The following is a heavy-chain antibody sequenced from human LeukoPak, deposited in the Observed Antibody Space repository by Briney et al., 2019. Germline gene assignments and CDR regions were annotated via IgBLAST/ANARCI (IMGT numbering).Heavy chain of an antibody. V-gene: IGHV3-21*01. J-gene: IGHJ3*02. CDR3: ARDPGYTYGYGPHDSFDI. Sequence: GGSLRHSCAASGFTFNTYTMNWVRQAPGGGLEWISFTSSSGSYIYYADSVKGRFTISRDNAKNLLSLQMNRLGAEDTAVYYCARDPGYTYGYGPHDSFDIWGQGTMVTVSS. CDR1: GFTFNTYT. D-gene: IGHD5-18*01. CDR2: TSSSGSYI.